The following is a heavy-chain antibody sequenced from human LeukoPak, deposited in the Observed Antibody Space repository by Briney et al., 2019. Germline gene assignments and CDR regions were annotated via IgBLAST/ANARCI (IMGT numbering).Heavy chain of an antibody. J-gene: IGHJ4*02. V-gene: IGHV3-21*01. CDR2: ISSSSTYI. D-gene: IGHD3-10*01. CDR3: ARDTPYFYGSGSYLDY. CDR1: GFTFSSYS. Sequence: GGSLRLSCAASGFTFSSYSMNWVRQAPGKGLEWVSSISSSSTYIYYADSVKGRFTISRDNAKNSLYLQMNNLRAEDTAVYYCARDTPYFYGSGSYLDYWGQGTLVTVSS.